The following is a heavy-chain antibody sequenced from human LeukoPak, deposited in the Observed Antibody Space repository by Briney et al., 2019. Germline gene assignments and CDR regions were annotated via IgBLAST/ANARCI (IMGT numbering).Heavy chain of an antibody. CDR1: GFTFSSYG. CDR3: TRPATEHYYYYYMDV. V-gene: IGHV3-73*01. D-gene: IGHD5-24*01. CDR2: IRSKANSYAT. Sequence: GGSLRLSCAASGFTFSSYGMHWVRQASGKGLEWVGRIRSKANSYATAYAASVKGRFTISRDDSKNTAYLQMNSLKTEDTAVYYCTRPATEHYYYYYMDVWGKGTTVTVSS. J-gene: IGHJ6*03.